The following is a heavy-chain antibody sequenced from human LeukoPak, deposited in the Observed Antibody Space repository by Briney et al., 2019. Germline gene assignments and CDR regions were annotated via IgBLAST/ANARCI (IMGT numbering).Heavy chain of an antibody. Sequence: SETLSLTCTVSGGSISSSSYYWGWIRQPPGKGREWIGSISYRGTTFYNPSLKSRVTISVDTSKNQFFLKVSSVTAADTAVYYCARGPHPGGAGYNLIDHWGQGTLVTVSP. V-gene: IGHV4-39*01. CDR2: ISYRGTT. CDR3: ARGPHPGGAGYNLIDH. J-gene: IGHJ4*02. CDR1: GGSISSSSYY. D-gene: IGHD5-24*01.